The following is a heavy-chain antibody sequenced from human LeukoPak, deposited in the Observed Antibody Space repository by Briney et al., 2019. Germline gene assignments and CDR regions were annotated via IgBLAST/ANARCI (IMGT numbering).Heavy chain of an antibody. J-gene: IGHJ4*02. V-gene: IGHV4-39*01. Sequence: PSEILSLTCTVSGGSISSSSYYWGWIRQPPGKGLEWIGSIYYSGSTYYNPSLKSLVTISVNTTKNQFLLKLSPVTPATTAVYYCSGVVPAAIRGDYWGQGTLVTVSS. CDR1: GGSISSSSYY. D-gene: IGHD2-2*02. CDR3: SGVVPAAIRGDY. CDR2: IYYSGST.